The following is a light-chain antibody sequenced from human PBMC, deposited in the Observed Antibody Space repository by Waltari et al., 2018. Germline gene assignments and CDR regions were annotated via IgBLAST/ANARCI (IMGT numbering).Light chain of an antibody. Sequence: DIVTTHSPDSPSFSLGARATIYCKSSQSVLYSANNKNYLAWYQQKPGQPPKLLIDWASTRESGVPDRFSGSGSGTDFTLTSSSLQAEDVAVYYCQQYYSTPRTFGQGTKVEIK. CDR1: QSVLYSANNKNY. V-gene: IGKV4-1*01. CDR2: WAS. J-gene: IGKJ1*01. CDR3: QQYYSTPRT.